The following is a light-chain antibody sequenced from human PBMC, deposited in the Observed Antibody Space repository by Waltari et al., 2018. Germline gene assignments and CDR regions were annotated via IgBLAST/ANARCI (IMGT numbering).Light chain of an antibody. J-gene: IGLJ3*02. V-gene: IGLV1-40*01. CDR3: QSYDSLSGWV. Sequence: QSVLTQPPSVSGAPGQRVTISCTGSSSNIGAGYDVNWYQQIPGTAPKLLIYGNSNRPSGVPDRFSGSKSGTSASLAITGLQAEDEADCYCQSYDSLSGWVFGGGTKLTVL. CDR1: SSNIGAGYD. CDR2: GNS.